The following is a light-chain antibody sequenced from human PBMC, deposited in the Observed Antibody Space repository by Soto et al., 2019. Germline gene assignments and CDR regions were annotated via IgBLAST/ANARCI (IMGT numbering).Light chain of an antibody. CDR3: RSYASSSTHVI. V-gene: IGLV2-14*01. J-gene: IGLJ2*01. CDR2: EVT. CDR1: SSDVGGYNY. Sequence: QSALTQPASVSGSPGQSITISCAGTSSDVGGYNYVSWYQQHPGKAPKLMIYEVTNRPSGVSNRFSGSKSGNTASLTISGLQAEYEADYYCRSYASSSTHVIFGGGTKVTVL.